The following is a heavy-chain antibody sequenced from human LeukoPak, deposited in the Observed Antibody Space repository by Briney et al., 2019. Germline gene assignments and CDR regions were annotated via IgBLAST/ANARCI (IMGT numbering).Heavy chain of an antibody. CDR1: GFTFSSYA. Sequence: GGSLRLSCAASGFTFSSYAMHWVRQAPGKGLEWVAVISYDGSNKYYADSVKGQFTISRDNSKNTLYLQMNSLRAEDTAVYYCARGRTYSGSYHDAFDIWGQGTMVTVSS. CDR3: ARGRTYSGSYHDAFDI. V-gene: IGHV3-30*04. D-gene: IGHD1-26*01. J-gene: IGHJ3*02. CDR2: ISYDGSNK.